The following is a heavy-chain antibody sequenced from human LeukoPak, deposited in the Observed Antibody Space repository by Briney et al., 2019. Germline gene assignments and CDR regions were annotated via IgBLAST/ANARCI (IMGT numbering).Heavy chain of an antibody. D-gene: IGHD1-26*01. CDR1: GGSFSGYY. J-gene: IGHJ4*02. Sequence: PSETLSLTCAVYGGSFSGYYWSWIRQPPGKGLEWIGEINHSGSTNYNPSLKSRVTISVDTSKNQFSLKLSSVTAADTAVYYCARRYSGSYYGYWGQGTLATVSS. V-gene: IGHV4-34*01. CDR3: ARRYSGSYYGY. CDR2: INHSGST.